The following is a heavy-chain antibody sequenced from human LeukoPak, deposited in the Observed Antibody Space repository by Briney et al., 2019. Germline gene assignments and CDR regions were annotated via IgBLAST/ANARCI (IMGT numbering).Heavy chain of an antibody. D-gene: IGHD6-25*01. CDR1: GYTFTNYY. CDR3: AREGAAEAKNFDY. J-gene: IGHJ4*02. CDR2: INLNAVTT. Sequence: ASVRVSCKASGYTFTNYYIHWMRQAPGQGLEWVGIINLNAVTTRYAQKFQGRITVTRDTSTSTVYMELSSLRSEDTAVYFCAREGAAEAKNFDYWGQGTLVIVSS. V-gene: IGHV1-46*01.